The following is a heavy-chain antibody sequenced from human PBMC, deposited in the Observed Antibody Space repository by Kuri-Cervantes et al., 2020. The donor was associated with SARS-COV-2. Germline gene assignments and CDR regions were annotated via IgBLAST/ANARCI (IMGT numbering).Heavy chain of an antibody. CDR2: IYTSGST. D-gene: IGHD5-24*01. CDR1: GGSISSGCYY. J-gene: IGHJ3*02. CDR3: ARVRRWLQSNDAFDI. Sequence: SESLSLSCTVSGGSISSGCYYWSWIRQPAGKGLEWFGRIYTSGSTNYNPSLKSRVTISVDTSKNQFSLKLSSVTAADTAVYYCARVRRWLQSNDAFDIWGQGTMVTVSS. V-gene: IGHV4-61*02.